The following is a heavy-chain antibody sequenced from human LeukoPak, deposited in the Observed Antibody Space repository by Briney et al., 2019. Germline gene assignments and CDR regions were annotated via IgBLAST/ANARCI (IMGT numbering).Heavy chain of an antibody. Sequence: ASVKVSCKASGGTFSSYAISWVRQAPGQGLEWMGGIIPIFGTANYAQKFQGRVTITADESTSTAYMELSSLRSEDTAVYYCARDEGKTEEGGSDAFDIWGQGTMVTVSS. D-gene: IGHD2-15*01. V-gene: IGHV1-69*13. CDR2: IIPIFGTA. CDR3: ARDEGKTEEGGSDAFDI. J-gene: IGHJ3*02. CDR1: GGTFSSYA.